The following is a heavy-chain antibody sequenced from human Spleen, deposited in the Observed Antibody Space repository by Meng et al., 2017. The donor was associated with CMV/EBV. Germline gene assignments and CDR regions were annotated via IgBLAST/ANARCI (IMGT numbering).Heavy chain of an antibody. V-gene: IGHV3-21*01. D-gene: IGHD2-8*01. CDR1: GFTFSSYS. Sequence: GGSLRLSCAASGFTFSSYSMNWVRQAPGKGLEWVSSISSTSSDIYYTDSVKGRFTISRDNAKNSLYLQMNSLRAEDTAVYYCARDTNAMDVWGQGTTVTVSS. J-gene: IGHJ6*02. CDR3: ARDTNAMDV. CDR2: ISSTSSDI.